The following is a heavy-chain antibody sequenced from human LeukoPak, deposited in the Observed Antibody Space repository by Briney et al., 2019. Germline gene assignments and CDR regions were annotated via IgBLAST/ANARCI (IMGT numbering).Heavy chain of an antibody. V-gene: IGHV4-39*07. J-gene: IGHJ1*01. CDR2: INHSGST. CDR3: ASGGYPFQH. D-gene: IGHD3-22*01. CDR1: GGSISSGGYY. Sequence: SETLSLTCTVSGGSISSGGYYWSWIRQPPGKGLEWIGEINHSGSTNYNPSLKSRVTISVDTSKNQFSLKLSSVTAADTAVYYCASGGYPFQHWGQGTLVTVSS.